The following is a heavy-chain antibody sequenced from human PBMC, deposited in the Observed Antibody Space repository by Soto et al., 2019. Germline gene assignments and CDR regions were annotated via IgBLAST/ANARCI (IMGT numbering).Heavy chain of an antibody. CDR3: GKRSAFSLGFDY. CDR1: GFSLSTSGVG. D-gene: IGHD3-16*01. CDR2: IYWDDDQ. Sequence: SGPTLVNPTQTLTLTCTFSGFSLSTSGVGVGWIRQPPGKALELPALIYWDDDQRFSPSLESRLAITKDTAKNQLFLTMTHIDPVEPCKYYCGKRSAFSLGFDYWGQGTLVTVSS. J-gene: IGHJ4*02. V-gene: IGHV2-5*02.